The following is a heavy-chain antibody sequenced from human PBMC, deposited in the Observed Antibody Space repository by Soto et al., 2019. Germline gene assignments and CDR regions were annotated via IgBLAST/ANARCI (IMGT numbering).Heavy chain of an antibody. CDR1: GGSISYYY. CDR2: IYTSGST. Sequence: SETLSLTCTVSGGSISYYYWSWIRQPAGKGLEWIGRIYTSGSTNYNPSLKSRVTMSVDTSKNQFSLNLSSVTAADTAVYYCASMGRSTSRNYYYYGMGVWGQGTTVTVSS. CDR3: ASMGRSTSRNYYYYGMGV. D-gene: IGHD2-2*01. J-gene: IGHJ6*02. V-gene: IGHV4-4*07.